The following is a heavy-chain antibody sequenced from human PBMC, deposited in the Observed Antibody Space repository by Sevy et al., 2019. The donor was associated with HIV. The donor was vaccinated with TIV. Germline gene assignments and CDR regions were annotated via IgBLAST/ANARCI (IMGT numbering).Heavy chain of an antibody. CDR3: AREGSPYDTYYYYYGMDV. D-gene: IGHD5-12*01. V-gene: IGHV3-7*01. Sequence: GGSLRLSCAASGFTFNSYWMSWVRQAPGKGLECVANIKQDGSEKYYVDYVKGRFTISRDNSQNSLFLQMNTLRAEDTAVYYCAREGSPYDTYYYYYGMDVWGQGTTVTVSS. J-gene: IGHJ6*02. CDR1: GFTFNSYW. CDR2: IKQDGSEK.